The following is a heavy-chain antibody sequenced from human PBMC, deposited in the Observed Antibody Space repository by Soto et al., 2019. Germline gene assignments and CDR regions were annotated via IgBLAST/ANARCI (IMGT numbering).Heavy chain of an antibody. CDR1: GGSISSYY. Sequence: SETLSLTCTVSGGSISSYYWSWIRQPPGKGLEWIGYIYYSGSTNYNPSLKSRVTISVDTSKNQFSLKLSSVTAADTAVYYCARGWAAVPAAAVWFDPWGQGTLVTVSS. D-gene: IGHD2-2*01. V-gene: IGHV4-59*01. J-gene: IGHJ5*02. CDR2: IYYSGST. CDR3: ARGWAAVPAAAVWFDP.